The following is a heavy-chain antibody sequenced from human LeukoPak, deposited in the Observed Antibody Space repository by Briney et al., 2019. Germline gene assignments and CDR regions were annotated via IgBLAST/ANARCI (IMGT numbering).Heavy chain of an antibody. Sequence: GGSLKLSCAASGFTFSSYGMHWVRQAPGKGLEWVAFIRYDGSNKYYADSVKGRFTISRDNSKNTLYLQMNSLRAEDTAVYYCAKGVGDGYNYYFDSWGQGTLVTVSS. D-gene: IGHD5-24*01. CDR3: AKGVGDGYNYYFDS. V-gene: IGHV3-30*02. J-gene: IGHJ4*02. CDR1: GFTFSSYG. CDR2: IRYDGSNK.